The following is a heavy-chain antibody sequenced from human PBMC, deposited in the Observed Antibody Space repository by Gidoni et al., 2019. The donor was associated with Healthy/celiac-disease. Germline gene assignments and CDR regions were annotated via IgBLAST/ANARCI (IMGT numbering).Heavy chain of an antibody. CDR2: ISAYNGNT. Sequence: QVQLVQSGAEVKRPGASVKVSCKASGYTFTSYGLSWVRQAPGQGLEWMGWISAYNGNTNYAQKLQGRVTMTTDTSTSTAYMELRSLRSDDTAVYYCARDRATFHGYYYYYGMDVWGQGTTVTVSS. CDR1: GYTFTSYG. J-gene: IGHJ6*02. CDR3: ARDRATFHGYYYYYGMDV. V-gene: IGHV1-18*01. D-gene: IGHD5-12*01.